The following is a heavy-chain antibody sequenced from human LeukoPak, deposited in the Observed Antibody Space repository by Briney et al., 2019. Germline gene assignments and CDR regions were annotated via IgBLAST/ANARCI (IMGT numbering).Heavy chain of an antibody. V-gene: IGHV3-7*01. D-gene: IGHD1-26*01. CDR2: IKEDGSEE. J-gene: IGHJ4*02. Sequence: GGSLRLSCAASGFTFSSYAMSWVRQAPGKGLEWVANIKEDGSEEYYVDSVKGRFSISRDNAHNSLYLQMSSLRAEDTAVYYCARWGVQWGPDYWGQGTLVTVSS. CDR3: ARWGVQWGPDY. CDR1: GFTFSSYA.